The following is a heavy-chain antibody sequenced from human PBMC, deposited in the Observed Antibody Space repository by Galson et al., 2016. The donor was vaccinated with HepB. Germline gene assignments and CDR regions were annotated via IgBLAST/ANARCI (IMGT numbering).Heavy chain of an antibody. J-gene: IGHJ6*03. CDR2: IIPLYGTA. Sequence: SVKVSCKASGDTFNNYAFSWVRQAPGQGLQWMGGIIPLYGTANYAQKLQGRVTITADESTSTVYMELSSLRPGDTAVYYCATSGTNIYYYYMDVWGNGTTVTVSS. CDR1: GDTFNNYA. D-gene: IGHD1-26*01. V-gene: IGHV1-69*13. CDR3: ATSGTNIYYYYMDV.